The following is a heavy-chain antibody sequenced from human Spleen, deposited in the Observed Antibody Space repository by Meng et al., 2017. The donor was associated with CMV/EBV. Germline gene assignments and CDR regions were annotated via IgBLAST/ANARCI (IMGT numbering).Heavy chain of an antibody. D-gene: IGHD6-19*01. V-gene: IGHV3-9*01. CDR1: GFSFDDYA. J-gene: IGHJ5*02. CDR3: AKEAGTWFDP. CDR2: ISWHSGDI. Sequence: SLKISCAASGFSFDDYAMHWVRQAPGKGLEWVSGISWHSGDIGYADSVKSRFTISRDNAKNSLYLQMNSLRAEDTALYCCAKEAGTWFDPWGQGTLVTVSS.